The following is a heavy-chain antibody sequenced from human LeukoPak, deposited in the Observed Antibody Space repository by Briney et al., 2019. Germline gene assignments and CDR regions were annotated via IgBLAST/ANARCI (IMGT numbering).Heavy chain of an antibody. CDR3: VRVKGSYFDY. D-gene: IGHD2-15*01. V-gene: IGHV3-48*03. CDR2: ISSSGSAI. J-gene: IGHJ4*02. CDR1: GFIFSNYE. Sequence: GGSLRLSCATSGFIFSNYEMNWVRQAPGKGLEWVSYISSSGSAIYYVDSVKGRFTVSRDNAKNSLFLQMNSPRAEDTAVYYCVRVKGSYFDYWGQGALVTVSS.